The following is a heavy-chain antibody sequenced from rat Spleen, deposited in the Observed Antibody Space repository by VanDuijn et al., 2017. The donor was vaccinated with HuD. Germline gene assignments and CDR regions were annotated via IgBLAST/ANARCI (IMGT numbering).Heavy chain of an antibody. Sequence: QVQLKESGPGLVQPSQTLSLTCTVSGFSLTSYHVSWVRQPPGKGLEWMGVIWADGSKTHTSALNSRLSISRDTSKSQIFLRMTSLQTEDTATYYCVRANRESYAHFDYWGQGVMVTVSS. CDR2: IWADGSK. CDR1: GFSLTSYH. J-gene: IGHJ2*01. D-gene: IGHD1-12*01. CDR3: VRANRESYAHFDY. V-gene: IGHV2-32*01.